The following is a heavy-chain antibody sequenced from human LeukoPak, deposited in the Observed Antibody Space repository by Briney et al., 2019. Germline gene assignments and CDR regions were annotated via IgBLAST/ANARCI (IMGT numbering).Heavy chain of an antibody. D-gene: IGHD1-26*01. CDR2: IEPNSGDT. J-gene: IGHJ4*02. CDR1: GYTFTGYY. CDR3: ARVRDSGSYFGLDS. Sequence: ASVKVSCKASGYTFTGYYMHWVRQAPGQGLEWMGWIEPNSGDTNYPEKFQGRITMTRDTSISTAYMELSRLRSDDTAVYYCARVRDSGSYFGLDSWGQGSLVTVSS. V-gene: IGHV1-2*02.